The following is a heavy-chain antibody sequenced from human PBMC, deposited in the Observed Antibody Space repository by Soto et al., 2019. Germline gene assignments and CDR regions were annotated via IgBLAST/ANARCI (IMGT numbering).Heavy chain of an antibody. Sequence: PSETLSLTCTVSGGSISSSSYYWGWIRQPPGKGLEWIGSIYYSGSTYYNPSLKSRVTISVDTSKNQFSLKLSSVTAADTAVYYCARRSRIAGATGGFDYWGQGTLVTVSS. CDR1: GGSISSSSYY. V-gene: IGHV4-39*01. D-gene: IGHD1-26*01. J-gene: IGHJ4*02. CDR2: IYYSGST. CDR3: ARRSRIAGATGGFDY.